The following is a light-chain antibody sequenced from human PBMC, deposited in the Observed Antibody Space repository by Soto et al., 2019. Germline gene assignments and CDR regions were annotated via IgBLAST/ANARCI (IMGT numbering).Light chain of an antibody. J-gene: IGKJ4*01. Sequence: EIVMTQSPATLSVSPGERATLSCRASQSVSSNLAWYQQKPGQAPRLLIYGASTRATGIPARFSGSGSGTEVTLTISSLQSEDFAVYYCQQYNKWPFTFGGGTKVEIK. CDR1: QSVSSN. V-gene: IGKV3-15*01. CDR2: GAS. CDR3: QQYNKWPFT.